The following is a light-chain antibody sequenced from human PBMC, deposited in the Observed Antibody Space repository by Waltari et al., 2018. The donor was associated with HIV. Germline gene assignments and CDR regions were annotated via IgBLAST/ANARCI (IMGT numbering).Light chain of an antibody. Sequence: QPVLTQPASLSASPGASASLTCALRRGLSVGANRISWFQQRPGSPPQYLLRYKSGSDNELVAGVPRRFSGSSNFSANVGLLLSSGLQPEDEAAYYCMSWAGGSWVFGGGTQLTVL. CDR3: MSWAGGSWV. CDR2: YKSGSDN. J-gene: IGLJ3*02. V-gene: IGLV5-45*01. CDR1: RGLSVGANR.